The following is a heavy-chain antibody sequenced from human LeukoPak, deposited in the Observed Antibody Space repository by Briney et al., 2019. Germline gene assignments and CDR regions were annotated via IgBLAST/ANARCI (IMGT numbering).Heavy chain of an antibody. V-gene: IGHV4-59*12. J-gene: IGHJ4*02. CDR3: ASNRIAVAGTDY. Sequence: PSETLSLTCTVSGGSISSYYWSWIRQPPGEGLEWIGYIYYSGSTNYSPSLKSRVTISVDTSKNQFSLKLSSVTAADTAVYYCASNRIAVAGTDYWGQGTLVTVSS. CDR2: IYYSGST. D-gene: IGHD6-19*01. CDR1: GGSISSYY.